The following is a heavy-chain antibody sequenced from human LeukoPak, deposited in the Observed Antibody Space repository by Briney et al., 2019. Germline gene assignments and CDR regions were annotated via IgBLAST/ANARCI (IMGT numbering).Heavy chain of an antibody. J-gene: IGHJ4*02. CDR1: GGSITSYY. CDR2: IYYSGST. CDR3: ARGKGYFDN. V-gene: IGHV4-59*01. Sequence: SETLSLTCSVSGGSITSYYWSWIRQPPGKGLEWIGYIYYSGSTNYNPSLKSRVTIAVGTSKNQFSLKLSSVTAADTAVYYCARGKGYFDNWGQGTLVTVSS.